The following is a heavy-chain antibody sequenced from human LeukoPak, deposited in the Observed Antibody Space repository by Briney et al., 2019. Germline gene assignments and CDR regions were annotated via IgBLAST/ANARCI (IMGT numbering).Heavy chain of an antibody. V-gene: IGHV3-74*01. J-gene: IGHJ4*02. Sequence: GGSLRLSCAASGFTFSSYWRHWVRQAPGKGLVWVSRINSDGSSTSYADSVKGRFTISRDNAKNTLYLQMNSLRAEDTAVYYCARLTGYSSGGDYWGQGTLVTVSS. CDR2: INSDGSST. CDR1: GFTFSSYW. CDR3: ARLTGYSSGGDY. D-gene: IGHD6-19*01.